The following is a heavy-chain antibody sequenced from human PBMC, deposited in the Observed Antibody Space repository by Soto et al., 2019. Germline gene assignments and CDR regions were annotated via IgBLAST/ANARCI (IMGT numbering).Heavy chain of an antibody. CDR2: IIPIFGTA. CDR1: GGTFSSDA. V-gene: IGHV1-69*13. CDR3: ARVASYSYYYGMDV. J-gene: IGHJ6*02. Sequence: GASVKVSCKASGGTFSSDAISWVRQAPGQGLEWMGEIIPIFGTANYAQKFQGRVTITADESTSTAYMELSSLRSEDTAVYYCARVASYSYYYGMDVWGQGTTVTVSS.